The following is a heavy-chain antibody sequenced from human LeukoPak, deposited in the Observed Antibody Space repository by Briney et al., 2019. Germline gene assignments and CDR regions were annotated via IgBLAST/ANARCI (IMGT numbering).Heavy chain of an antibody. J-gene: IGHJ4*02. CDR2: I. CDR3: AREATGALDH. V-gene: IGHV3-33*01. Sequence: QPGRSLRLSCAASGFTFSSYGIHWVRQAPGKGLEWVAVIKGRFTISRDNSKNTLYLQMSSLRAEDTAVYYCAREATGALDHWGQGTLVTVSS. CDR1: GFTFSSYG.